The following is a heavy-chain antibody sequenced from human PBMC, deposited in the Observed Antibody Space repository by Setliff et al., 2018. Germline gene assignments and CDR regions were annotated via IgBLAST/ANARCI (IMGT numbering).Heavy chain of an antibody. D-gene: IGHD6-19*01. J-gene: IGHJ3*02. CDR1: GYSFTSYW. V-gene: IGHV5-51*01. Sequence: EESLKISCKGSGYSFTSYWIGWVRQMPGKGLEWMGIIYPGDSDTRHSPSFQGQVTISADKSISTAYLQWSSLKASDTAMYYCARQAVAGNDAFDIWGQGTMVTVSS. CDR3: ARQAVAGNDAFDI. CDR2: IYPGDSDT.